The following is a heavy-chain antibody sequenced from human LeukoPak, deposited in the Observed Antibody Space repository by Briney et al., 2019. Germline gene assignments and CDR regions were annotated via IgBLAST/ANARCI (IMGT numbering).Heavy chain of an antibody. CDR2: ISYDGSNK. Sequence: GGSLRLSCAASGFTFSSYGMHWVRQAPGKGLEWVAVISYDGSNKYYADSVKGRFTISRDNSKNTLYLQMNSLRAEDTALYYCAKEDYWGQGTLVTVPS. CDR3: AKEDY. J-gene: IGHJ4*02. CDR1: GFTFSSYG. V-gene: IGHV3-30*18.